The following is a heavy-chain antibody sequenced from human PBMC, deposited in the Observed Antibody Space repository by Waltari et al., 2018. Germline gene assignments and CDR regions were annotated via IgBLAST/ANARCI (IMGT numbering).Heavy chain of an antibody. CDR1: GFTFSSYA. CDR2: ISGSGGST. CDR3: AKDKARQLGYYYYGMDV. V-gene: IGHV3-23*01. D-gene: IGHD6-13*01. Sequence: GFTFSSYAMSWVRQAPGKGLEWVSAISGSGGSTYYADSVKGRFTISRDNSKNTLYLQMNSLRAEDTAVYYCAKDKARQLGYYYYGMDVWGQGTTVTVSS. J-gene: IGHJ6*02.